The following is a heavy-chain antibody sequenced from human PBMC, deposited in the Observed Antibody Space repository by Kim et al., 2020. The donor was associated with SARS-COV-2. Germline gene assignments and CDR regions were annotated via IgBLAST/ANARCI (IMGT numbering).Heavy chain of an antibody. Sequence: SVGGRFTIARDNAKNSLYLQMNSLRAEDKAVYYCARDEDSGNYYWGRGPDYWGQGTLVTVSS. CDR3: ARDEDSGNYYWGRGPDY. D-gene: IGHD1-26*01. V-gene: IGHV3-48*03. J-gene: IGHJ4*02.